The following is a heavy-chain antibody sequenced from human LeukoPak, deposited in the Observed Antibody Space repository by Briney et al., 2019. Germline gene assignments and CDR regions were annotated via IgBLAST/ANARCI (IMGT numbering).Heavy chain of an antibody. CDR1: KFTFSHYG. J-gene: IGHJ3*02. D-gene: IGHD2-15*01. Sequence: QPGGSLRLSCTASKFTFSHYGMQWVRQAPGKGLEWVAVIYSGGSTYYADSVKGRFTISRDNSKNTLYLQMNSLRAEDTAVYYCARVRRSDLYAFDIWGQGTMVTVSS. V-gene: IGHV3-53*01. CDR3: ARVRRSDLYAFDI. CDR2: IYSGGST.